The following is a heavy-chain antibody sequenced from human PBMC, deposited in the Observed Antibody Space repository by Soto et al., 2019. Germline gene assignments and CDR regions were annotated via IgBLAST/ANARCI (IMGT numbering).Heavy chain of an antibody. D-gene: IGHD3-22*01. CDR1: GFTVSSNY. J-gene: IGHJ6*02. V-gene: IGHV3-53*01. CDR3: AREPLSGMMLLQYYYGMDV. Sequence: GSLRLSCAASGFTVSSNYMSWVRQAPGKGLEWVSVIYSGGSTYYADSVKGRFTISRDNSKNTLYLQMNSLRAEDTAVYYCAREPLSGMMLLQYYYGMDVWGQGTTVTVSS. CDR2: IYSGGST.